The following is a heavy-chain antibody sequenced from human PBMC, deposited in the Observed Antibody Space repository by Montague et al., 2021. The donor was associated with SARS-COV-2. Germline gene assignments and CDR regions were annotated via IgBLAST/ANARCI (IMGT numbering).Heavy chain of an antibody. Sequence: PALVKPTQTLTLTCTFSGFSLSTNGVGVGWIRQPPGKALEWLALIYWDDDKRYSPSLKSRLTITKDTSKNQVVLTMTNMDPVDTATYYCAHRPARHYDTSAYLWCPFDYWGQGTLVTVSS. CDR3: AHRPARHYDTSAYLWCPFDY. V-gene: IGHV2-5*02. D-gene: IGHD3-22*01. J-gene: IGHJ4*02. CDR1: GFSLSTNGVG. CDR2: IYWDDDK.